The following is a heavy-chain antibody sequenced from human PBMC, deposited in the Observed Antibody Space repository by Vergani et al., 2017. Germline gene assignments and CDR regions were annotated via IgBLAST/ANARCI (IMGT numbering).Heavy chain of an antibody. D-gene: IGHD3-22*01. V-gene: IGHV3-30-3*01. CDR1: GFTFSSYA. J-gene: IGHJ6*02. Sequence: QVQLVESGGGVVQPGRSLRLSCAASGFTFSSYAMHWVRQAPGKGLEWVAVISYDGSNKYYADSVKGRFTISRDNSKNTLYLQMNSLRAEDTAVYYCARGRYYDSSGYFARYYYYGMDVWGQGTTVTVSS. CDR3: ARGRYYDSSGYFARYYYYGMDV. CDR2: ISYDGSNK.